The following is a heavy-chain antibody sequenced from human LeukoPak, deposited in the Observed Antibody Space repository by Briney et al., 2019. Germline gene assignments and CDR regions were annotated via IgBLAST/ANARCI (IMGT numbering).Heavy chain of an antibody. CDR3: ARVYLKRDYYDSSAYFSFDY. CDR1: GGTFSRYA. CDR2: IIPIFGTA. Sequence: SVKVSCKASGGTFSRYANSWVRQAPGQGLEWMGGIIPIFGTANYAQKFQGRITITADDSTSTAYMELSSLRSEDTAVYYCARVYLKRDYYDSSAYFSFDYWGQGTLVTVSS. V-gene: IGHV1-69*13. D-gene: IGHD3-22*01. J-gene: IGHJ4*02.